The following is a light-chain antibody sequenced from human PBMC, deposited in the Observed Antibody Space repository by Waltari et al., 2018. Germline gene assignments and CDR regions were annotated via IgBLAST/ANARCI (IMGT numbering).Light chain of an antibody. CDR1: STDVEGYDP. CDR2: EVT. Sequence: QSALPQPPSASGSPGQSITISCTGISTDVEGYDPVLRYQQHPGKAPKLLIYEVTTRPSGVPDRFSGSKSDNTASLAVSGLQAEDEADYYCSSYAGGSSLMFGGGTKLTVL. V-gene: IGLV2-8*01. J-gene: IGLJ3*02. CDR3: SSYAGGSSLM.